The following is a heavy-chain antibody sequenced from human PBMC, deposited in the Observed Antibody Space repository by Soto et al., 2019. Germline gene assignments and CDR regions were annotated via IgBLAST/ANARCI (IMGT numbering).Heavy chain of an antibody. Sequence: VASVKVSCKASGGTFSSYAISWVRQAPGQGLEWMGGIIPIFGTANYAQKFQGRVTITADESTSTAYMELSSLRSEDTAVYYCARGRGQYYYYYYMDVWGKGTTVTVSS. CDR2: IIPIFGTA. CDR3: ARGRGQYYYYYYMDV. CDR1: GGTFSSYA. D-gene: IGHD3-10*01. V-gene: IGHV1-69*13. J-gene: IGHJ6*03.